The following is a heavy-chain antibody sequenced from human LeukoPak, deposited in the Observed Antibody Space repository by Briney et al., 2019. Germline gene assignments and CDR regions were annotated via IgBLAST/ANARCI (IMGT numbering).Heavy chain of an antibody. CDR2: MNPNSGNT. CDR1: GYTFTSYD. V-gene: IGHV1-8*01. CDR3: ARAGGYCGRISCPYYFDY. J-gene: IGHJ4*02. D-gene: IGHD2-15*01. Sequence: ASVKVSCKASGYTFTSYDINWVRQAPGQGLEWMGWMNPNSGNTGYAQKFQGRVTMTRNTSISTAYMELSSLRSEDTAVYYCARAGGYCGRISCPYYFDYWGQGSLVAVSS.